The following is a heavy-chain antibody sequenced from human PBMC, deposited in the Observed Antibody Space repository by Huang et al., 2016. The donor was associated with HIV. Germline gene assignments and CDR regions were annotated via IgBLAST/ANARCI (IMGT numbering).Heavy chain of an antibody. Sequence: QVQLVQSGAEVKKPGSSVKVSCKASGGTFSSYAISWVRQAHGQGLEWRGGIIPILGTANDAQKFQGRVTITADESTSTAYMELSSLRSEDTAVYYCARVESRRYYDSSGYYYWGQGTLVTVSS. CDR2: IIPILGTA. CDR3: ARVESRRYYDSSGYYY. V-gene: IGHV1-69*01. CDR1: GGTFSSYA. J-gene: IGHJ4*02. D-gene: IGHD3-22*01.